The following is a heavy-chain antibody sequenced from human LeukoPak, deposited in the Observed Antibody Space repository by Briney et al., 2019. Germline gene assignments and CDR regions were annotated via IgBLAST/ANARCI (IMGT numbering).Heavy chain of an antibody. V-gene: IGHV3-30*02. Sequence: FTFXSYGXXXVRQAPXKGLXXXXFMRXEGSKKKYAESVKGRFTISTDNSKNTLYLQMNNLRAEDTAVYYCAKGRSVRFGDSGSYYFDYWGQGTLVTVSS. CDR2: MRXEGSKK. J-gene: IGHJ4*02. D-gene: IGHD3-10*01. CDR1: FTFXSYG. CDR3: AKGRSVRFGDSGSYYFDY.